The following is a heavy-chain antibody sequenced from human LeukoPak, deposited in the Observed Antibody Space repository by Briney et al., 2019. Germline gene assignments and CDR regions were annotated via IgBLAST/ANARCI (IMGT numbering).Heavy chain of an antibody. D-gene: IGHD4-17*01. V-gene: IGHV3-23*01. CDR2: ITSSGST. CDR1: GFTFNNYA. Sequence: TGASLRLSCAASGFTFNNYAMNWARQAPGKGLEWVSVITSSGSTYYADSVKGRFTISRDNSKNTLYLQMNSLRAEDTAIYYCAKDLYGDYDFDCWGRGTLATVSS. CDR3: AKDLYGDYDFDC. J-gene: IGHJ4*02.